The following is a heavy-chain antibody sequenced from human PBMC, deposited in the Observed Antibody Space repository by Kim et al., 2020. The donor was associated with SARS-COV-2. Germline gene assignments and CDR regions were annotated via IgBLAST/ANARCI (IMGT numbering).Heavy chain of an antibody. CDR2: ISSSSTYT. Sequence: GGSLRLSCAASGFTFSDYFMSWIRQAPGKGLEWVSYISSSSTYTNYADSVKGRFTISRDNAKNSLYLQMNSLRAEDTAVYYCARDTTTAAADNYYYYGMVVWGQGTTDTVS. CDR1: GFTFSDYF. J-gene: IGHJ6*02. D-gene: IGHD6-13*01. V-gene: IGHV3-11*06. CDR3: ARDTTTAAADNYYYYGMVV.